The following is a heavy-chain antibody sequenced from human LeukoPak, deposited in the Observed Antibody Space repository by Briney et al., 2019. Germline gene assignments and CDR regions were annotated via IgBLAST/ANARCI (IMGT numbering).Heavy chain of an antibody. J-gene: IGHJ4*02. Sequence: ASVKVSCKVSGYALTELSMHWVRQAPGKGFEWMGGFDPEDGETIYAQKFQGRVTMTEDTSTDTAYMELSSLRSEDTAVYYCATWGDTYSYRSFDYWGQGTLVTVSS. CDR3: ATWGDTYSYRSFDY. CDR2: FDPEDGET. CDR1: GYALTELS. V-gene: IGHV1-24*01. D-gene: IGHD5-18*01.